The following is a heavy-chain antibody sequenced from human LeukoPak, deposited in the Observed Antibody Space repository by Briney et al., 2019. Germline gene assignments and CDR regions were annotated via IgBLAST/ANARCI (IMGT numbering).Heavy chain of an antibody. V-gene: IGHV4-59*01. D-gene: IGHD5-12*01. J-gene: IGHJ4*02. CDR1: GGSISSYY. CDR3: ATGGSGYDEDGSGRYYFDY. CDR2: IYYSGST. Sequence: SETLSLTCTVSGGSISSYYWSWIRQPPGKGLEWIGYIYYSGSTNYNPSLKSRVTISVDTSKNQFSLKLSSVTAADTAVYYCATGGSGYDEDGSGRYYFDYWGQGTLVTVSS.